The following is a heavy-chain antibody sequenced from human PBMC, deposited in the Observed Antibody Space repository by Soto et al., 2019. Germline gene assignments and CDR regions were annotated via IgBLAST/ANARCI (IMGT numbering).Heavy chain of an antibody. Sequence: GGSLRLSCAASGFTFSSYSMNWVRQAPGKGLEWVSSISSSSSYIYYADSVKGRFTISRDNAKNSLYLQMNSLRAEDTAVYYCARDLTPGYCTNGVRFWGWSVSLWYFDLWGRGTLVTVSS. CDR1: GFTFSSYS. J-gene: IGHJ2*01. V-gene: IGHV3-21*01. CDR2: ISSSSSYI. D-gene: IGHD2-8*01. CDR3: ARDLTPGYCTNGVRFWGWSVSLWYFDL.